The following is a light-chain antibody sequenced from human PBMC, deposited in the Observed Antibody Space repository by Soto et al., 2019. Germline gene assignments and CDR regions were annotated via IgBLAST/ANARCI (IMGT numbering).Light chain of an antibody. Sequence: DIQMTQSPSSLSASVGDRVTITCRASQTITSYLNWYQQKPGKAPNLLIYAASGLHSGVPSRFSGSGSGTDFTLTISSLHPEDFATYYCQQTSSTPWTFDQGTKVEIK. J-gene: IGKJ1*01. V-gene: IGKV1-39*01. CDR3: QQTSSTPWT. CDR1: QTITSY. CDR2: AAS.